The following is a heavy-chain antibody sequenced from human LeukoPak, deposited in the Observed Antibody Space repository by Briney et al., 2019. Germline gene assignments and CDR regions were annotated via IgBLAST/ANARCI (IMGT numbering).Heavy chain of an antibody. Sequence: PGGSLRLSCAASGFTVSSNYMSWVRQAPGKGLEWVSVIYSGGSTYYADSVKGRFTISRDNSKNTLYLQMNSLRAGDAAVYYCASLSYGDYDFDYWGQGTLVTVSS. D-gene: IGHD4-17*01. CDR2: IYSGGST. J-gene: IGHJ4*02. CDR3: ASLSYGDYDFDY. V-gene: IGHV3-66*01. CDR1: GFTVSSNY.